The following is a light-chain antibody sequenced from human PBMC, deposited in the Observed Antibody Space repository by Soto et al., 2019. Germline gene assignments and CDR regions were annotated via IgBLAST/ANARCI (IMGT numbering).Light chain of an antibody. CDR1: QSPLYSDGNTY. CDR3: MQGTYWPYT. Sequence: DVVMTQSPLSLPVTLGQPASISCRSSQSPLYSDGNTYLSWFHQRPGQYPRRLIYKVYHRDSGVPGSFSGSGSGRDFTSQINRVEAEDLGVYYCMQGTYWPYTFGQGTKLEIK. J-gene: IGKJ2*01. V-gene: IGKV2-30*01. CDR2: KVY.